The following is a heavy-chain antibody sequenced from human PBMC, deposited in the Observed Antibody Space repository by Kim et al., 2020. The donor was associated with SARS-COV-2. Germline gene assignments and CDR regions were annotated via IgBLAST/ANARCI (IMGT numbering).Heavy chain of an antibody. V-gene: IGHV4-39*07. CDR1: GGSVSTSSYC. CDR2: IYENGLT. D-gene: IGHD3-16*01. J-gene: IGHJ5*02. Sequence: SETLSLTCSVSGGSVSTSSYCWGWVRQPPGQGLDWIGTIYENGLTYFNPSLRGRVTMSLDRSKNEFSLTLTSVTAADTAVYYCVRDGGSSIITFPDYFDPWGQGTQVTVSS. CDR3: VRDGGSSIITFPDYFDP.